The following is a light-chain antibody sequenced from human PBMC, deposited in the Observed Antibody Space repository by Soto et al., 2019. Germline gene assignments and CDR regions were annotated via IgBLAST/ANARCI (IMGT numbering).Light chain of an antibody. V-gene: IGLV2-8*01. CDR1: SSDVGGYNF. CDR2: EVN. Sequence: QSALTQPPSASGSPGQSVTISCTGTSSDVGGYNFVSWYQQYPGKVPKLMVYEVNKRPSGVPERFSGSKSGNTASLTVSGLQAEDEAEYYCTSYAGGNNVFGTGTKLTVL. CDR3: TSYAGGNNV. J-gene: IGLJ1*01.